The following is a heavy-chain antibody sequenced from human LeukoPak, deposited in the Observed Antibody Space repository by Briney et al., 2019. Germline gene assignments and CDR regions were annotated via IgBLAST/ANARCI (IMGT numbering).Heavy chain of an antibody. CDR1: GFTFSSYA. J-gene: IGHJ4*02. D-gene: IGHD3-22*01. V-gene: IGHV3-7*01. Sequence: GGSLRLSCAASGFTFSSYAMSWVRQAPGKGLEWVANIKQDGSEKYYVDSVKGRFTISRDNAKNSLYLQMNSLRAEDTAVYYCARDGYDSSGYYWNYWGQGTLVTVSS. CDR2: IKQDGSEK. CDR3: ARDGYDSSGYYWNY.